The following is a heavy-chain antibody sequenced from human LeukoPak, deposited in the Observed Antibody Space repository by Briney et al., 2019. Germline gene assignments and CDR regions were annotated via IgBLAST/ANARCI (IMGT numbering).Heavy chain of an antibody. CDR2: IIPILGIA. V-gene: IGHV1-69*02. J-gene: IGHJ4*02. Sequence: GASVKVSCKASGGTFSSYTIRWVRQAPGQGLEWMGRIIPILGIANYAQKFQGRVTITADKSTSTAYMELSSLRSEDTAVYYCARAVAGTGYFDYWGQGTLVTVSS. CDR1: GGTFSSYT. D-gene: IGHD6-19*01. CDR3: ARAVAGTGYFDY.